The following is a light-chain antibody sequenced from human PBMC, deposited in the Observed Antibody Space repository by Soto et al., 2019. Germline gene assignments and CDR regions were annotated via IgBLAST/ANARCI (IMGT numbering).Light chain of an antibody. J-gene: IGLJ2*01. V-gene: IGLV2-14*01. CDR2: DVT. CDR1: SSDVGGYNY. CDR3: SSYRSSSTVVV. Sequence: QSALTQPASVSGSPGQSITISCTGTSSDVGGYNYVSWYQQHPGKAPKLMIYDVTNRPSGVSNRFYGSKSGNTASLTISGLQAEDESDYYCSSYRSSSTVVVFGGVTKVTVL.